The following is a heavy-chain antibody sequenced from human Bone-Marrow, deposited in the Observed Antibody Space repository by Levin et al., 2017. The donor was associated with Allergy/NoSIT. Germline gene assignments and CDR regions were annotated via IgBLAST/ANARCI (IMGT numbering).Heavy chain of an antibody. CDR3: ASNIVLVPAAMHYYYYGMDV. V-gene: IGHV1-8*01. CDR1: GYTFTSYD. D-gene: IGHD2-2*01. J-gene: IGHJ6*02. Sequence: ASVKVSCKASGYTFTSYDINWVRQATGQGLEWMGWMNPNSGNTGYAQKFQGRVTMTRNTSISTAYMELSSLRSEDTAVYYCASNIVLVPAAMHYYYYGMDVWGQGTTVTVSS. CDR2: MNPNSGNT.